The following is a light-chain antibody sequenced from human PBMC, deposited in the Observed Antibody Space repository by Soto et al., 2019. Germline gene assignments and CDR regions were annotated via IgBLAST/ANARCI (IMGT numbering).Light chain of an antibody. CDR2: ENN. CDR3: SSWDKSLASVL. J-gene: IGLJ2*01. Sequence: QSVLTQPPSVSAAPGHKVTISCSGSSSNIGSHYVSWYQQLPGTAPKLLIYENNNRPSDIPDRFSGSKSGTSATLDITGLQTGDEAEYYCSSWDKSLASVLFGGGTKLTV. V-gene: IGLV1-51*02. CDR1: SSNIGSHY.